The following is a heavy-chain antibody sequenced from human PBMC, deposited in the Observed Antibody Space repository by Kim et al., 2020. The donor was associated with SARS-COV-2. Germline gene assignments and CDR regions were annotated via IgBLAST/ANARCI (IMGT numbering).Heavy chain of an antibody. V-gene: IGHV4-39*01. D-gene: IGHD3-10*01. Sequence: TYENPSLRSRLTISLDTSKNQFSLRLSSVTATDTAVYYCARRTFGDLLFDKWGQGTLVTVSS. J-gene: IGHJ4*02. CDR2: T. CDR3: ARRTFGDLLFDK.